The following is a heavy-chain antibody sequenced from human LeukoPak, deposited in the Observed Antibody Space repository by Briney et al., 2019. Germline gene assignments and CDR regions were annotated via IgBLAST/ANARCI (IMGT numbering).Heavy chain of an antibody. D-gene: IGHD6-19*01. J-gene: IGHJ6*03. CDR2: ISSSSSYI. Sequence: GGSLRLSCAASGFTFSSYSMNWVRQAPGKGLEWVSSISSSSSYIYYADSVKGRFTISRDNSKNTLYLQMNSLRAEDTAVYYCARVCEGGKQWPWSYYMDVWGKGTTVTISS. CDR1: GFTFSSYS. CDR3: ARVCEGGKQWPWSYYMDV. V-gene: IGHV3-21*04.